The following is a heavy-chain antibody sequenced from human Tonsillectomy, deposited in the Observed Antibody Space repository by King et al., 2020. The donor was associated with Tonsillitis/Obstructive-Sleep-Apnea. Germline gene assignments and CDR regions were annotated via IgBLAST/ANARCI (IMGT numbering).Heavy chain of an antibody. CDR2: MNPNSGNT. D-gene: IGHD2-2*01. V-gene: IGHV1-8*01. Sequence: VQLVESGAEVKKPGASVKVSCKASGYTFTSYDINWVRQATGQGLEWMGWMNPNSGNTGYAQKFQGRVTMTRNTSISTAYMELSSLRSEDTAVYYCARGFLGYCSSTSCYQDYWGQGTLVTVSS. J-gene: IGHJ4*02. CDR3: ARGFLGYCSSTSCYQDY. CDR1: GYTFTSYD.